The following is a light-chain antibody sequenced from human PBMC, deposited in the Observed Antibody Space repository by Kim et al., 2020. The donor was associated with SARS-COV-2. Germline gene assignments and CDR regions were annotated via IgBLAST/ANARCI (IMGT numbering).Light chain of an antibody. CDR2: DAS. CDR1: QSVSSY. Sequence: LCPGERATLSCTASQSVSSYLAWYQQKPGKAPRLLSYDASTRATGIPARFGGSGSGTDFTLTISSLEPEDFAVYYCQQRSNWPLTFGGGTKVDIK. J-gene: IGKJ4*01. V-gene: IGKV3-11*01. CDR3: QQRSNWPLT.